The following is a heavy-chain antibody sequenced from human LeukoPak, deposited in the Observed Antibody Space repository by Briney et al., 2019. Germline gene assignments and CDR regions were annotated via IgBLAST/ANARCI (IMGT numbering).Heavy chain of an antibody. CDR3: ARDVGGFDP. CDR2: INQSGIEK. Sequence: GGSLRLSCAASGFTFSSHWMSWVRQAPGKGLEWVANINQSGIEKYYVDSVKGRFTISRDNAKTSLYLQMNSLRAEDTAVYYCARDVGGFDPWGQGTLVTVSS. V-gene: IGHV3-7*01. CDR1: GFTFSSHW. J-gene: IGHJ5*02.